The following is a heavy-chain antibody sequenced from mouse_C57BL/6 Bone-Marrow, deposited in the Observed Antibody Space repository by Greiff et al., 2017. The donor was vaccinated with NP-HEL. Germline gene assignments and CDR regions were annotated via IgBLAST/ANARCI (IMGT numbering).Heavy chain of an antibody. J-gene: IGHJ2*01. D-gene: IGHD1-1*01. CDR3: SRYGITTVVSYYFDY. Sequence: QVQLQQSGAELARPGASVTMSCKASGYTFTSYTMHWVKQRPGQGLEWIGYINPSSGYTKYNQKFKDKATLTADKSSSTAYMQLSSLTSEDSAVYYCSRYGITTVVSYYFDYWGQGTTLTVSS. V-gene: IGHV1-4*01. CDR2: INPSSGYT. CDR1: GYTFTSYT.